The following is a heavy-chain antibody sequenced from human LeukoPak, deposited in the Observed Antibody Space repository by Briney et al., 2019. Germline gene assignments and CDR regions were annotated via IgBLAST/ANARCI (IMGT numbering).Heavy chain of an antibody. CDR1: GGSFSGYY. CDR2: INHSGST. D-gene: IGHD5-12*01. V-gene: IGHV4-34*01. J-gene: IGHJ4*02. Sequence: SETLSLTCAVYGGSFSGYYWSWIRQPPGKGLEWIGEINHSGSTNYNPSLKSRVTISVDTSKNQFSLKLSSVTAADTAVYYCARRKRGYSGYEGNCYFDYWGQGTLVTVSS. CDR3: ARRKRGYSGYEGNCYFDY.